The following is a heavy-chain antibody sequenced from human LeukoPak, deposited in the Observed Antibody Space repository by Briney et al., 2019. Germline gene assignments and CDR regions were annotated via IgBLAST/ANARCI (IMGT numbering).Heavy chain of an antibody. Sequence: SVKVSCKASGGTFISYAISWVRQAPGQGLEWMGRIIPILGIANYAQKFQGRVTITADKSTSTAYMELSSLRSEDTAVYYCARDRNTYYYDSSGYHYYFDYWGQGTLVTVSS. V-gene: IGHV1-69*04. D-gene: IGHD3-22*01. CDR3: ARDRNTYYYDSSGYHYYFDY. CDR1: GGTFISYA. CDR2: IIPILGIA. J-gene: IGHJ4*02.